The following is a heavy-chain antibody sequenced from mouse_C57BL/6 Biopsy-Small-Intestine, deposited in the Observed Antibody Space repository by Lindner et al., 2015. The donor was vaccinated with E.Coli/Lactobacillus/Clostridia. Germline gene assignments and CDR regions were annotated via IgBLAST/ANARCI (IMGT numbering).Heavy chain of an antibody. CDR2: ISSGGSYT. J-gene: IGHJ4*01. Sequence: VQLQESGGDLVKPGGSLKLSCAASGFTFSTYGMSWVRQTPDKRLEWVATISSGGSYTYYPDSVKGRFTISRDNAKNTLYLQMGSLKSEGTAMYYCVRQGYYDAMDYWGQGTSVTVSS. V-gene: IGHV5-6*01. CDR1: GFTFSTYG. D-gene: IGHD2-2*01. CDR3: VRQGYYDAMDY.